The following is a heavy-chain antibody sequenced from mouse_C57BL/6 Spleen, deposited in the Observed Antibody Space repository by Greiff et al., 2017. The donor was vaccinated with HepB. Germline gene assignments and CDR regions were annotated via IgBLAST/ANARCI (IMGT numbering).Heavy chain of an antibody. J-gene: IGHJ2*01. CDR2: ISDGGSYT. CDR1: GFTFSSYA. Sequence: EVKVVESGGGLVKPGGSLKLSCAASGFTFSSYAMSWVRQTPEKRLEWVATISDGGSYTYYPDNVKGRFTISRDNAKNNLYLQMSHLKSEDTAMYYCARDNPITTVVEGDYFDYWGQGTTLTVSS. V-gene: IGHV5-4*01. CDR3: ARDNPITTVVEGDYFDY. D-gene: IGHD1-1*01.